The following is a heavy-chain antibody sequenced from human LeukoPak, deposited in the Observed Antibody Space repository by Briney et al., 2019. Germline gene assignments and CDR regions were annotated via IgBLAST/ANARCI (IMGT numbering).Heavy chain of an antibody. J-gene: IGHJ4*02. CDR2: IYSGGST. CDR1: GFTVSSNY. V-gene: IGHV3-53*01. Sequence: PGGSLRLSCAASGFTVSSNYMSWVRQAPGEGPEWVSVIYSGGSTYYADSVKGRFTISRDNSKNTLYLQMNSLRAEDAAVYYCARARDGYTFDYWGQGTLVTVSS. D-gene: IGHD5-24*01. CDR3: ARARDGYTFDY.